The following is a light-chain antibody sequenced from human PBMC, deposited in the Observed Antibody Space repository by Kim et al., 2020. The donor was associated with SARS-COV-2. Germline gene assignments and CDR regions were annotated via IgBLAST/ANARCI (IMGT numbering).Light chain of an antibody. CDR2: GAS. CDR1: QSVTSN. CDR3: QQYNNWPL. V-gene: IGKV3-15*01. J-gene: IGKJ3*01. Sequence: SQSPGARATRSCRASQSVTSNLAWYQQKPGQAPRLLIYGASIRATGIPVRVVGSGSGTEFTLTISSLQSEDIAVYYCQQYNNWPLFGPGTKVDIK.